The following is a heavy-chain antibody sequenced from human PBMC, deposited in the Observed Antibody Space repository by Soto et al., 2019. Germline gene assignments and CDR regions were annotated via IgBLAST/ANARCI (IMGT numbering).Heavy chain of an antibody. D-gene: IGHD3-16*01. CDR3: NVGGGHYIWGSYPSYYFDN. Sequence: SETLSLTCTVSGGSISSNNYYWGWIRQPPGKGLEWIGSFYYSGSTYYNPSLKSRVTISIDTSKNQFSLKLSSVTAADTAVYYCNVGGGHYIWGSYPSYYFDNWGQGTLVTVSS. J-gene: IGHJ4*02. CDR1: GGSISSNNYY. CDR2: FYYSGST. V-gene: IGHV4-39*01.